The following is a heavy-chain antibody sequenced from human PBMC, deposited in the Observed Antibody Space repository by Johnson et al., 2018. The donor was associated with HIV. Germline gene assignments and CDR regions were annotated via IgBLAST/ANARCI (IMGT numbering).Heavy chain of an antibody. V-gene: IGHV3-11*04. J-gene: IGHJ3*01. CDR2: ISGSGGST. D-gene: IGHD3-16*01. CDR3: ARAYTYGAFDL. Sequence: QVQLVESGGGLVKPGGSLRLSCAASGFTFSDYYMSWIRQAPGKGLEWVSAISGSGGSTYYADSVKGRFTISRDNSKNTLYLQMNSLRAEDTAVYFCARAYTYGAFDLWGQGTLVTVSS. CDR1: GFTFSDYY.